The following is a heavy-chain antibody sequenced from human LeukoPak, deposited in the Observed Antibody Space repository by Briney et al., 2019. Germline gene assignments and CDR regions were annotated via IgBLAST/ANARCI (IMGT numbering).Heavy chain of an antibody. Sequence: GRSLRLSCAASGFTFSSYGMHWVRQAPGKGLEWVAVISYDGSNKYYADSVKGRFTISRDNSKNTLYLQMNSLRAEDTAVYYCASNVGMDVWGQGTTVTVPS. CDR2: ISYDGSNK. V-gene: IGHV3-30*03. CDR1: GFTFSSYG. CDR3: ASNVGMDV. J-gene: IGHJ6*02.